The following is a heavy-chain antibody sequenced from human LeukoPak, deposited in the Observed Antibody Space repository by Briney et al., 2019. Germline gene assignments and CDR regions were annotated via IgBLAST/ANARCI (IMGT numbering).Heavy chain of an antibody. CDR3: ARRIRGVNDAFDI. CDR1: GGSISSYY. J-gene: IGHJ3*02. CDR2: IHTSGST. V-gene: IGHV4-4*07. D-gene: IGHD3-10*01. Sequence: PSETLSLTCTVSGGSISSYYWSWIRQPPGKGLEWIGRIHTSGSTNYNPSLKSRVTISVDTSKNQFSLKLSSVTAADTAVYYCARRIRGVNDAFDIWGQGTMVTVSS.